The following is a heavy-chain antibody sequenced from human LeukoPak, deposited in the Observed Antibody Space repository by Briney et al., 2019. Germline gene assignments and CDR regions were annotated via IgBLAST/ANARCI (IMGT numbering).Heavy chain of an antibody. CDR3: ARDEVGNYYDSSGDRGIY. V-gene: IGHV1-69*13. CDR1: GYTFTSYG. CDR2: IIPIFGTA. J-gene: IGHJ4*02. Sequence: SVKVSCKASGYTFTSYGISWVRQAPGQGLEWMGGIIPIFGTANYAQKFQGRVTITADESTSTAYMELSSLRSEDTAVYYCARDEVGNYYDSSGDRGIYWGQGTLVTVSS. D-gene: IGHD3-22*01.